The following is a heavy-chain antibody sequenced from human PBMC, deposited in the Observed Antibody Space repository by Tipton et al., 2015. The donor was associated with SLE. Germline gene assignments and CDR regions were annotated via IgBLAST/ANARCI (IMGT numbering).Heavy chain of an antibody. CDR1: GGSFSGYY. CDR2: INHSGSA. V-gene: IGHV4-34*01. D-gene: IGHD6-13*01. Sequence: TLSLTCAVYGGSFSGYYWTWIRQPPGKGLEWIGEINHSGSANYNPSLKSRVTISVDTSKNQFSLKLSSVTAADTAIHYCARLDSWYGIDYWGQGTLVTVSS. CDR3: ARLDSWYGIDY. J-gene: IGHJ4*02.